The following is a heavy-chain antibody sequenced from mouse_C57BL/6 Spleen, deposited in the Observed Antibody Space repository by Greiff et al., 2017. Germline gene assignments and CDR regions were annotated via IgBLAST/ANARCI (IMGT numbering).Heavy chain of an antibody. CDR2: IYPGSGNT. Sequence: QVQLQQSGAELVRPGASVKLSCKASGYTFTDYYINWVKQRPGQGLEWIARIYPGSGNTYYNEKFKGKATLTAEKSSSTAYMQLSSLTSEDSAVYFCARTHYDAMDYWGQGTSVTVSS. CDR1: GYTFTDYY. D-gene: IGHD1-1*02. V-gene: IGHV1-76*01. J-gene: IGHJ4*01. CDR3: ARTHYDAMDY.